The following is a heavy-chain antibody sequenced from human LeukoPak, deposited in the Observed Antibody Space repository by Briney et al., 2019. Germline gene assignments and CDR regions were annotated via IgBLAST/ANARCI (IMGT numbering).Heavy chain of an antibody. CDR2: IYYSGST. D-gene: IGHD6-13*01. J-gene: IGHJ5*02. V-gene: IGHV4-39*01. CDR3: ARQQQLVRRYNWFDP. Sequence: SETLSLTCTVSGGSISESNYYWDWIRQPPGKGLEWIGSIYYSGSTYYNPSLKSRVTISVDTSKNQFSLKLSSVTAADTAVYYCARQQQLVRRYNWFDPWGQGTLVTVSS. CDR1: GGSISESNYY.